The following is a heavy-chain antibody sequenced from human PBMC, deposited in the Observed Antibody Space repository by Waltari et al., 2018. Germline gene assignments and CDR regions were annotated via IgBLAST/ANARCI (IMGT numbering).Heavy chain of an antibody. Sequence: QVQLQQSGHAQLKPSETLSLTCAVSGVSLRRGYYGGWIRQPLGKGLGWIGSVSHSGSTYYNPSLKSRVTISIHMSKHQFSLELRSVTAADTAVDFCASDLGGTAVATDAFDIWGQGTMVIVSS. D-gene: IGHD6-19*01. J-gene: IGHJ3*02. CDR2: VSHSGST. V-gene: IGHV4-38-2*01. CDR1: GVSLRRGYY. CDR3: ASDLGGTAVATDAFDI.